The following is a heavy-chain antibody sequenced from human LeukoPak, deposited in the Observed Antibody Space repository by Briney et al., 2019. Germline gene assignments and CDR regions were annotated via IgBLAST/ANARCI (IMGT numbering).Heavy chain of an antibody. CDR3: ARDRGYCSGGSCYVPTSDWFDP. CDR1: GYTFTSYD. CDR2: INPNSGGT. J-gene: IGHJ5*02. Sequence: ASVKVSCKASGYTFTSYDINWVRQAPGQGLEWMGWINPNSGGTNYAQKFQGRVTMTRDTSISTAYMELSRLRSDDTAVYYCARDRGYCSGGSCYVPTSDWFDPWGQGTLVTVSS. V-gene: IGHV1-2*02. D-gene: IGHD2-15*01.